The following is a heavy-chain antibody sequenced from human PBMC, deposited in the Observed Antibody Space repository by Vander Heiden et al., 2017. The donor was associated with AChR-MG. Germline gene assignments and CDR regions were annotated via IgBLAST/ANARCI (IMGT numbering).Heavy chain of an antibody. CDR1: GCTCRSYA. Sequence: EVQLLESGGGLVQPGGSLRLSCAASGCTCRSYAMNWVRQAPGKGLELVSAISGSGGSTYYADSVKGRFTISRDNSKNTLYLQMNSLRAEDTAVYYCAKDLGGDYRHSIVDYWGQGTLVTVSS. CDR3: AKDLGGDYRHSIVDY. V-gene: IGHV3-23*01. J-gene: IGHJ4*02. CDR2: ISGSGGST. D-gene: IGHD4-17*01.